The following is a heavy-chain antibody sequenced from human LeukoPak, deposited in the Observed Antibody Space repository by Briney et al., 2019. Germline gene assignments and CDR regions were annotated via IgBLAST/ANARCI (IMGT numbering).Heavy chain of an antibody. CDR1: GFTFNKYA. Sequence: GGSLRLSCAASGFTFNKYAMSWVRQAPGMGLEWLSYVSGSGGVTYYADSVKGRFTISRDNSKNTVYLQMGSLRAEDTAVYYCAKNRGGTYKYYMDVWGNGTTVTVSS. J-gene: IGHJ6*03. D-gene: IGHD1-1*01. CDR2: VSGSGGVT. V-gene: IGHV3-23*01. CDR3: AKNRGGTYKYYMDV.